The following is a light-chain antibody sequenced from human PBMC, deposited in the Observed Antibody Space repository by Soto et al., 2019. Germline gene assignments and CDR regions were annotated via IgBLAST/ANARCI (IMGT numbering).Light chain of an antibody. J-gene: IGKJ5*01. Sequence: EIVLTQSPGTLSLSPGEGVTLSCRASQGIGDTLAWYQHKPGQTPRLLMYDVSTRAVGIPDRFSGSGSGTDFTLTISSLEPEDFAIYYCQQCTNGPPCTFGQGTRLEIK. CDR2: DVS. V-gene: IGKV3-11*01. CDR3: QQCTNGPPCT. CDR1: QGIGDT.